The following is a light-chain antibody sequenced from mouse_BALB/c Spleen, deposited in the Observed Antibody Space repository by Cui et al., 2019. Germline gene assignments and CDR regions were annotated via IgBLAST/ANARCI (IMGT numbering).Light chain of an antibody. CDR2: AAT. V-gene: IGKV12-46*01. CDR1: ENIYSN. Sequence: DIQMTPSPASLSVSVGETVTITCRASENIYSNLAWDQQKQGKSPQLLVYAATNLADGVPSRFSGSGSGTQYSLKINSLQSEDFGSYYCQHFWGTPWTFGGGTKLEIK. J-gene: IGKJ1*01. CDR3: QHFWGTPWT.